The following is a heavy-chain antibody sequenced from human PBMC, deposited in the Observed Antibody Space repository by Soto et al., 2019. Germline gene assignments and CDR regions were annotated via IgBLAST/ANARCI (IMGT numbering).Heavy chain of an antibody. CDR2: INHSGST. CDR3: ARASATETTRYYYSIDA. D-gene: IGHD4-4*01. Sequence: PEKGLEWIGEINHSGSTNYNPSLKSRVTIPVDTSKNQVSLTLSSVTDADTAVYYGARASATETTRYYYSIDASGKGTTATVSS. V-gene: IGHV4-34*01. J-gene: IGHJ6*03.